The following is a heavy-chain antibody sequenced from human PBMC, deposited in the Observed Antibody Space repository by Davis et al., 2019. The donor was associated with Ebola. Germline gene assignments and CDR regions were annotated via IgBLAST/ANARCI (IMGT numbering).Heavy chain of an antibody. D-gene: IGHD4-17*01. CDR1: GYIFADQW. CDR3: ARQRGYGDYVPADAFDI. CDR2: IFPRDSDT. Sequence: GGSLRLSCKGSGYIFADQWIGWVRQMPGKGLEWMGIIFPRDSDTRYSPSFEGQVTISADKSISTAYLQWNSLKASDTAMYYCARQRGYGDYVPADAFDIWGQGTIVTVSS. V-gene: IGHV5-51*01. J-gene: IGHJ3*02.